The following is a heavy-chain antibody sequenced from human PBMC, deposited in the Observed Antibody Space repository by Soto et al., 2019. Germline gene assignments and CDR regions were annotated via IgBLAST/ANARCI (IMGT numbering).Heavy chain of an antibody. Sequence: PSETLSLTCTVSGDAIYIGGYYWTWIRQHPGKGLEWIGYIYHTGKTYYNPSLESRVTMSVDTSKNQFSLKLASVTAADTAVYYCARDGSSTDTCYYFDYWGRGTLVTVSS. CDR3: ARDGSSTDTCYYFDY. CDR2: IYHTGKT. CDR1: GDAIYIGGYY. D-gene: IGHD2-2*01. J-gene: IGHJ4*02. V-gene: IGHV4-31*03.